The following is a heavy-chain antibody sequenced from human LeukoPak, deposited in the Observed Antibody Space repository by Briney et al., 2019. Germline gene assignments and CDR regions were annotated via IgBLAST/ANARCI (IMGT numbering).Heavy chain of an antibody. J-gene: IGHJ4*02. CDR2: ISGSGGST. V-gene: IGHV3-23*01. CDR1: GFTFSSYA. CDR3: AKGDVTIFGVVIPRDY. D-gene: IGHD3-3*01. Sequence: GGSLRLSCAASGFTFSSYAMSWVRQAPGKGLEWVSAISGSGGSTYYADSVKGRLTISRDNSKNTLYLQMNSLRAEDTAVYYCAKGDVTIFGVVIPRDYWGQGTLVTVSS.